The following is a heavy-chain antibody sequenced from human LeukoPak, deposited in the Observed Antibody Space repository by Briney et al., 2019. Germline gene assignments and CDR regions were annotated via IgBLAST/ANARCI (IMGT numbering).Heavy chain of an antibody. CDR3: ARDPSDYGDYVEGYFDY. J-gene: IGHJ4*02. Sequence: ASVKVSCKASGYTFTGYYMHWVRQAPGQGLEWMGWINAGNGNTKYSQKFQGRVTITRDTSASTAYMELSSLRSEDTAVYYCARDPSDYGDYVEGYFDYWGQGTLVTVSS. V-gene: IGHV1-3*01. CDR1: GYTFTGYY. CDR2: INAGNGNT. D-gene: IGHD4-17*01.